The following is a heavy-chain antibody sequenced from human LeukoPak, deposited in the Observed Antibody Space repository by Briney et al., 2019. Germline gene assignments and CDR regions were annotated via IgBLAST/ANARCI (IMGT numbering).Heavy chain of an antibody. CDR1: GFTFSTYG. CDR2: ISYDGSNK. Sequence: GGSLRLSCAASGFTFSTYGIHWVRQAPGKGLEWVAVISYDGSNKYYADSVKGRFTISRDNSKNTLYLQMNGLRAEDTAIYYCAKDRGSFTYYFDYWGQGTPVTVSS. D-gene: IGHD1-26*01. V-gene: IGHV3-30*18. CDR3: AKDRGSFTYYFDY. J-gene: IGHJ4*02.